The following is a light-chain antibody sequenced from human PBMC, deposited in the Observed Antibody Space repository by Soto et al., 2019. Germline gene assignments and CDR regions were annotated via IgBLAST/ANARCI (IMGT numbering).Light chain of an antibody. CDR1: SSDVGGYNF. J-gene: IGLJ1*01. V-gene: IGLV2-11*01. CDR3: SSYAGSYIYV. Sequence: QSVLTQPRSLSGSPGQSVTISCTGTSSDVGGYNFVSWYQHHPGKAPKLMIYDVTKRPSGVPDRFSASKSGNTASLTISGLQAEDEADYYCSSYAGSYIYVFGSGTKLTVL. CDR2: DVT.